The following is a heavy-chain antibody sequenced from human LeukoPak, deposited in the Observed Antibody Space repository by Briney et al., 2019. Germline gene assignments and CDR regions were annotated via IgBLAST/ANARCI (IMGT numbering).Heavy chain of an antibody. CDR2: ISSNGGST. J-gene: IGHJ4*02. CDR1: GFTFSSYA. V-gene: IGHV3-64D*06. Sequence: PGGSLRLSCSASGFTFSSYAMDWVRQAPGKGLEYVSGISSNGGSTYYADSVKGRFTISRDNSKNTVYLQMSSLRAEDTAVYYCVKAIVGATFDSWGQGTLVTVSS. CDR3: VKAIVGATFDS. D-gene: IGHD1-26*01.